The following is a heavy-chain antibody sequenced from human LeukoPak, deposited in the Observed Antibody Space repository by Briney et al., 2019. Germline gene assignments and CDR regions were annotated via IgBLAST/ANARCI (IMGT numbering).Heavy chain of an antibody. CDR1: GFTFSSYA. CDR2: ISYAGSNQ. V-gene: IGHV3-30-3*01. Sequence: GGSLRLSCAASGFTFSSYAMHWVRQAPGKGLEWVAAISYAGSNQYYADSVKGRFTISRDNSENTLYLQMNSLRAEDTAVYYCASRGSYCSSSSCQNQFYYGMDVWGQGTTVTVSS. D-gene: IGHD2-2*01. J-gene: IGHJ6*02. CDR3: ASRGSYCSSSSCQNQFYYGMDV.